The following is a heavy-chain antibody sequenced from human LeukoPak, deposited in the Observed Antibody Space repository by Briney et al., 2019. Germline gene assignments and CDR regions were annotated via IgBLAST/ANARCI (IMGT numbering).Heavy chain of an antibody. CDR1: GGSFSGYY. Sequence: SETLSLTCAVYGGSFSGYYWSWIRQPPGKGLEWIGEINHSGSTNYNPPLKSRVTISVDTSKNQFSLKLSSVTAADTAVYYCARGPPENYYDSSGPDIDYWGQGTLVTVSS. CDR2: INHSGST. D-gene: IGHD3-22*01. J-gene: IGHJ4*02. V-gene: IGHV4-34*01. CDR3: ARGPPENYYDSSGPDIDY.